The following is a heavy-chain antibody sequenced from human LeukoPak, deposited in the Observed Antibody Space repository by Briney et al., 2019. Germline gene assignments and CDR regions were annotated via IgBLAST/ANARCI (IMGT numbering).Heavy chain of an antibody. CDR1: GGSISSSSYY. Sequence: SETLSLTCTVSGGSISSSSYYWGWIRQPPGKGLEWIGSIYYSGSTYYNPSLKSRVTISVDTSKNQFSLKLSSVTAADTAVYYCAGTIVGVVMYNWFDPWGQGTLVTVSS. J-gene: IGHJ5*02. D-gene: IGHD3-3*01. CDR3: AGTIVGVVMYNWFDP. V-gene: IGHV4-39*01. CDR2: IYYSGST.